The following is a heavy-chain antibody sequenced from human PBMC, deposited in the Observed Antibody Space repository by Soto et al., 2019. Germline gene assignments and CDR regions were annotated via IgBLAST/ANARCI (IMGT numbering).Heavy chain of an antibody. CDR3: AKDPNYMATVASSFDH. CDR2: ISSRGSST. Sequence: GGSLRLSCAASGFTFSTYVMSWVRQAPGKGLEWVSGISSRGSSTHYADSVKGRFTISRDNSKNTLYLQMNSLRAEDTAIYYCAKDPNYMATVASSFDHWGQGDLVTVSS. D-gene: IGHD4-17*01. V-gene: IGHV3-23*01. J-gene: IGHJ4*02. CDR1: GFTFSTYV.